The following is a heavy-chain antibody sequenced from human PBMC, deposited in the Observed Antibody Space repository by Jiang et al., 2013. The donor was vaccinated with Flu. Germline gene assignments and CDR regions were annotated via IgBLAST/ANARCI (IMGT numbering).Heavy chain of an antibody. V-gene: IGHV3-23*01. CDR3: AKDSSRFLEWLSNDNWFDP. D-gene: IGHD3-3*01. Sequence: QLLESGGGLVQPGGSLRLSCAASGFTFSSYAMSWVRQAPGKGLEWVSAISGSGGSTYYADSVKGRFTISRDNSKNTLYLQMNSLRAEDTAVYYCAKDSSRFLEWLSNDNWFDPWGQGTLVTVSS. CDR2: ISGSGGST. CDR1: GFTFSSYA. J-gene: IGHJ5*02.